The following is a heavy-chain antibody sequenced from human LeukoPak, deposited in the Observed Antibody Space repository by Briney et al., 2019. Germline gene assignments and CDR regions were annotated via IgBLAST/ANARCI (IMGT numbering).Heavy chain of an antibody. Sequence: SETLSLTCTVSGGSISSYYWSWIRQPPGKGLEWIGYIYYSGSTNYNPSLKSRVTISVDTSKNQFSLKLSSVTAADTAVYYCARCTKIKPSLGVREWFDYWGQGTLVTVSS. J-gene: IGHJ4*02. CDR2: IYYSGST. V-gene: IGHV4-59*01. CDR1: GGSISSYY. CDR3: ARCTKIKPSLGVREWFDY. D-gene: IGHD3-10*01.